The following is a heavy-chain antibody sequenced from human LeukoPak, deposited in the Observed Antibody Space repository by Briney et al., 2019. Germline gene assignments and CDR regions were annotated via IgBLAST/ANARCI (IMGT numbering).Heavy chain of an antibody. CDR3: ARGIKGSGSYYNSPYFDY. CDR2: INHSGST. D-gene: IGHD3-10*01. J-gene: IGHJ4*02. V-gene: IGHV4-34*01. Sequence: PSETLSLTCAVYGGSFSGYYWSWIRQPPGKGLEWIGEINHSGSTNYNPSLKSRVTISVDTSKNQFSLKLSSVTAADTAVYYCARGIKGSGSYYNSPYFDYWGQGTLVTVSS. CDR1: GGSFSGYY.